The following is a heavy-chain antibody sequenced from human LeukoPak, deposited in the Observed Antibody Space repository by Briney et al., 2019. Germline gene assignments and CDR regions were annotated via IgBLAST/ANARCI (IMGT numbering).Heavy chain of an antibody. CDR1: GVTPCATA. CDR3: TRHVLPDSSSWLQNWFDP. CDR2: IRIKANSYAT. D-gene: IGHD6-13*01. J-gene: IGHJ5*02. Sequence: SLRLSCAASGVTPCATAMHWDRQASGEGIGWVYRIRIKANSYATTYAASVKPRFTISRDDSKNTAYLQLNSLKTEDTAVYYCTRHVLPDSSSWLQNWFDPWGQGTLVTVSS. V-gene: IGHV3-73*01.